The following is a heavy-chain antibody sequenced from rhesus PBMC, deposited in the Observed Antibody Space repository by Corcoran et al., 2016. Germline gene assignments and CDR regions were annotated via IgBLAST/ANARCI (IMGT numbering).Heavy chain of an antibody. D-gene: IGHD6-43*01. V-gene: IGHV2S1*01. J-gene: IGHJ4*01. Sequence: QVTLKESGPALVKPTQTLTLTCTFSGFSLSTRGMGVGWIRQPPGKAPGWRASIYWHDDKYYNKSLKSRLTISKDTSKDQVDLPMTDMDPVDTATYYCARGGWQQLDYWGQGVLVTVSS. CDR3: ARGGWQQLDY. CDR2: IYWHDDK. CDR1: GFSLSTRGMG.